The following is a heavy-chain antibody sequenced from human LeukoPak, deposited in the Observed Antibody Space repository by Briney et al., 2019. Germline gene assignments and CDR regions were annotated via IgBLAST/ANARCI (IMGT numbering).Heavy chain of an antibody. CDR3: ARDRSDSYYFDY. Sequence: PGGSLGLSCAASGFTFSDYYMSWIRQAPGKGLEWVSYISSSGSTIYYADSVKGRFTISRDNAKNSLYLQMNSLRAEDTAVYYCARDRSDSYYFDYWGQGTLVTVSS. CDR2: ISSSGSTI. D-gene: IGHD2-21*01. J-gene: IGHJ4*02. V-gene: IGHV3-11*01. CDR1: GFTFSDYY.